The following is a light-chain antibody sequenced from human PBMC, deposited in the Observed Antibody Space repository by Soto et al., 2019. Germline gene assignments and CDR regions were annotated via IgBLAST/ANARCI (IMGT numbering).Light chain of an antibody. V-gene: IGKV1-5*01. CDR1: QSISSW. CDR3: QQNNSYPLT. J-gene: IGKJ4*01. CDR2: DAS. Sequence: DIQMTQSPSTLSASVGDRVTITCRASQSISSWSAWYQQKPGKAPNLLIYDASSLESGVPSRFSGSGFGTEFTLTISSLQPDDFATYYCQQNNSYPLTFGGGTKVDIK.